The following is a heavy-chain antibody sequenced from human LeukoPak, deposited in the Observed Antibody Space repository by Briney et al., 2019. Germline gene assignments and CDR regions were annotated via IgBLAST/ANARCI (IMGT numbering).Heavy chain of an antibody. Sequence: ASVKVSCKASGYTFSGYYIHWVRQAPGQGLEWMGGINPNTGGTKYAQRFQDRVTMTRDTSISTAYMEVSRLRYDDTALYYCARDITPETTLMTNYWGQGTLVTVSS. CDR3: ARDITPETTLMTNY. CDR2: INPNTGGT. CDR1: GYTFSGYY. D-gene: IGHD3-10*01. V-gene: IGHV1-2*02. J-gene: IGHJ4*02.